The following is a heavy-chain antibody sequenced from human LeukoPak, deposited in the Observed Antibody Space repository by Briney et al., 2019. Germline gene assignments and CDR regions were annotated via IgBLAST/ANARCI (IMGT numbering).Heavy chain of an antibody. V-gene: IGHV4-39*01. CDR2: IYYSGST. CDR3: ASLAVAGLSEGY. J-gene: IGHJ4*02. Sequence: SETLSLTCTVSGGSISSSSFYWGWIRQPPGKGLEWIGSIYYSGSTYYNPSLQSRVTISVDTSKNQFSLKLTSVTAADTGVHYCASLAVAGLSEGYWGQGTLVIVSS. D-gene: IGHD6-19*01. CDR1: GGSISSSSFY.